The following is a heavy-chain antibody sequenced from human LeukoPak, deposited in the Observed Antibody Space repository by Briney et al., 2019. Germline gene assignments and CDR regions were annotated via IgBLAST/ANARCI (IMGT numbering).Heavy chain of an antibody. CDR1: GFTFSSYW. Sequence: GGSLRLSCAASGFTFSSYWMHWVRQAPGKGLVWVSRINSDGSSTSYADSVKGRFTISRDNAKNTLYLQMNSLRAEDTAVYYCARGWNRGDALDIWGQGTMVTVSS. D-gene: IGHD1-1*01. CDR2: INSDGSST. CDR3: ARGWNRGDALDI. V-gene: IGHV3-74*01. J-gene: IGHJ3*02.